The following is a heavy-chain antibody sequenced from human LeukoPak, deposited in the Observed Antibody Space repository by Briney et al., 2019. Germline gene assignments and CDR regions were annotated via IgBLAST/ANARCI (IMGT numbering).Heavy chain of an antibody. V-gene: IGHV3-23*01. D-gene: IGHD2-2*01. Sequence: PTGGSLRLSCAASGFTFSSYWMHWVRQAPGKGLVWVSGIIGGAGGTYYADSVKGRFTISRDNAKNTLYLQMNSLRAEDTAVYYCAHGSMYQLDYWGQGTLVTVSS. CDR2: IIGGAGGT. J-gene: IGHJ4*02. CDR3: AHGSMYQLDY. CDR1: GFTFSSYW.